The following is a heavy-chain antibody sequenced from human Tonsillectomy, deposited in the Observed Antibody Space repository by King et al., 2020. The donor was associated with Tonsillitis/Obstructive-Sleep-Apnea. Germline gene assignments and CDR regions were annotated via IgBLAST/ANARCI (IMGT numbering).Heavy chain of an antibody. D-gene: IGHD3-3*01. V-gene: IGHV4-34*01. Sequence: QVQLQQWGAGLLKPSETLSLTCAVYGGSFSGYYWSWFRQPPGKGLEWIGEINHSGSTNYNPSLKSRVTISVDTSKNQFSLELSSVTAADTAVYYCARQGSGYPFDFWGQGTLVTVSS. J-gene: IGHJ4*02. CDR1: GGSFSGYY. CDR3: ARQGSGYPFDF. CDR2: INHSGST.